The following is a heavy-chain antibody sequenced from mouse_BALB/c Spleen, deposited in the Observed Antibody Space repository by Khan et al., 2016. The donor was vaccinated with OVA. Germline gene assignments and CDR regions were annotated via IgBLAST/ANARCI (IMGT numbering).Heavy chain of an antibody. CDR1: GYTFTSYT. J-gene: IGHJ3*01. D-gene: IGHD2-14*01. Sequence: QVQLKQSGAELTRPGASVKMSCKASGYTFTSYTIHWIKLRPGQGLEWIGYINPSNGYTNYNQKFRDKATLTADKSSTTAYMQLSSLTSDDSAVYNCVRDGAYHRNDSWFAYWGQGTLVTVSA. CDR3: VRDGAYHRNDSWFAY. V-gene: IGHV1-4*01. CDR2: INPSNGYT.